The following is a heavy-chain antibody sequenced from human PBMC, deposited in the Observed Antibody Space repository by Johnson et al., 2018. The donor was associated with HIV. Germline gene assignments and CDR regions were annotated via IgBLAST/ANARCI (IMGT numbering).Heavy chain of an antibody. CDR3: ARELSHDAFDI. Sequence: VQLVESGGGVVQPGRSLRLSCAASGFTFDDYAMHWVRQAPGKGLEWVSGISWNSGSIGYADSVKGRFTISRDNSKNTLYLQMNSLRAEDTAVYYCARELSHDAFDIWGQGTMVTVSS. V-gene: IGHV3-9*01. D-gene: IGHD3-3*02. CDR2: ISWNSGSI. CDR1: GFTFDDYA. J-gene: IGHJ3*02.